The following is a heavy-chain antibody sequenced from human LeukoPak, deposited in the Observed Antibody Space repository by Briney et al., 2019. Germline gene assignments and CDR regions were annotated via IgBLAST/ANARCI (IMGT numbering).Heavy chain of an antibody. V-gene: IGHV4-59*08. CDR2: ISYSGST. Sequence: SETLSLTCTVSGGSISSYYWSWIRQPPGKGLEWIGYISYSGSTNYNPSLRSRVTISVDKSKNQFSLKLSSVTAADTALYYCGRLSTRFCSGGTCYTNGAVDIWGQGTRVTVSS. CDR3: GRLSTRFCSGGTCYTNGAVDI. CDR1: GGSISSYY. D-gene: IGHD2-15*01. J-gene: IGHJ3*02.